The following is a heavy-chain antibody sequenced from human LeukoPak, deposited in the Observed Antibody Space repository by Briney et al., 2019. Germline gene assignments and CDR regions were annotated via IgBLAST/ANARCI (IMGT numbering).Heavy chain of an antibody. CDR1: GGTFSSHA. CDR3: ARDGPAYCSGGSCYSGY. V-gene: IGHV1-69*13. D-gene: IGHD2-15*01. CDR2: IIPIFGTA. Sequence: GASVKVSCKASGGTFSSHAISWVRQAPGQGLEWMGGIIPIFGTANYAQKFQGRVTITADESTSTAYMELSSLRSEDTAVYYCARDGPAYCSGGSCYSGYWGQGTLVTVSS. J-gene: IGHJ4*02.